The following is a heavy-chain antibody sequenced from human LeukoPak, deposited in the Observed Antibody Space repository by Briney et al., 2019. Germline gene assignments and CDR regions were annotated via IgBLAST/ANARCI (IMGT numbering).Heavy chain of an antibody. CDR3: ARGWEEMSTNAVGY. D-gene: IGHD5-24*01. J-gene: IGHJ4*02. CDR2: INTDGRST. V-gene: IGHV3-74*01. Sequence: RGSLRLSCAASGFTFSSYWMHWVRQAPGKGLVWVSRINTDGRSTRYADSVKGRFTISRDNAKNTLYLQMNSLRAEDTAVYYCARGWEEMSTNAVGYWGQGTLVTVSS. CDR1: GFTFSSYW.